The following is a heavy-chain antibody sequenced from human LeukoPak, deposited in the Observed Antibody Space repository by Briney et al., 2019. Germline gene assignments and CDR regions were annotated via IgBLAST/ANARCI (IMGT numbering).Heavy chain of an antibody. CDR1: GXTFSGFW. D-gene: IGHD3-22*01. CDR2: ISSDGSST. Sequence: GGSLRLSCAASGXTFSGFWMHWVRQAPGKGLVWVSRISSDGSSTSYADSVKGRSTIPRDNAKNTLYLQMSSLRAEDTAVYYCARVVSGYTDSWFDPWGQGTLVTVSS. CDR3: ARVVSGYTDSWFDP. V-gene: IGHV3-74*01. J-gene: IGHJ5*02.